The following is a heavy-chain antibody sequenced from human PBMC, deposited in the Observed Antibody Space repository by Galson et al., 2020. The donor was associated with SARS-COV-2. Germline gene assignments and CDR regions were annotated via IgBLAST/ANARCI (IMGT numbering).Heavy chain of an antibody. V-gene: IGHV1-8*01. Sequence: ASVKVSCKASGYTFTSYDINWVRQATGQGLEWMGWMNPNSGNTGYAQKFQGRVTMTRNTSISTAYMELSSLRSEDTAVYYCARGASGPPRYYYYGMDVWGQGTTVTVSS. CDR3: ARGASGPPRYYYYGMDV. CDR2: MNPNSGNT. J-gene: IGHJ6*02. CDR1: GYTFTSYD.